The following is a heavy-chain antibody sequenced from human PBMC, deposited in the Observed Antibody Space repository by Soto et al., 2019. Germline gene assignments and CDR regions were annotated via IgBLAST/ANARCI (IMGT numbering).Heavy chain of an antibody. V-gene: IGHV1-18*01. CDR3: ARDFLEWSNYFDY. CDR1: GYTFGYTFASYG. J-gene: IGHJ4*02. CDR2: ISGYSGNT. D-gene: IGHD3-3*01. Sequence: ASVKVSCKASGYTFGYTFASYGISWVRQAPGQGLEWMGWISGYSGNTNYAQKFQGRVTMTTDTSTSTAYMELRSLRSDDTAVYYCARDFLEWSNYFDYWGQGTLVTVSS.